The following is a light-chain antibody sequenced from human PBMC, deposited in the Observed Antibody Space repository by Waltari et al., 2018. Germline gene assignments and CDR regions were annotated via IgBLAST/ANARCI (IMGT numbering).Light chain of an antibody. V-gene: IGKV3-11*01. CDR2: DAA. Sequence: ETVLTQSPATLSLSPGERATLSCRASRSVGTYLDWYQHRPGQAPRLLLYDAAKRATGIPARFSGSGSGTDFTLTITILDPEDFAVYYCQQRSNWWTFGQGTKVEIK. J-gene: IGKJ1*01. CDR1: RSVGTY. CDR3: QQRSNWWT.